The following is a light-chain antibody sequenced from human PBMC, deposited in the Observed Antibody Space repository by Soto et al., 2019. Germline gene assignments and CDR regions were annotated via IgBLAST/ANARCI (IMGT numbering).Light chain of an antibody. V-gene: IGKV1-5*01. CDR3: QQYESYSPLT. J-gene: IGKJ4*01. Sequence: DIQMTQSPSTLSASVGDRVTMTCRASQSVRSWLAWYQQKPGKAPKLLIYDASSLESGVPSRFSGRRSGTEFTLTISSLQPDDFGNYYCQQYESYSPLTFGGGTKVDI. CDR1: QSVRSW. CDR2: DAS.